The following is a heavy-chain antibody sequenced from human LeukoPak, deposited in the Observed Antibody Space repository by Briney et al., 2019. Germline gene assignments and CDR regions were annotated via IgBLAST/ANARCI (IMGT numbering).Heavy chain of an antibody. V-gene: IGHV3-23*01. J-gene: IGHJ4*02. CDR2: MKGTGEK. CDR1: GLSFSSFA. Sequence: GWSLRLSCAASGLSFSSFAMSWVRQAPARGREWLSSMKGTGEKFYADSVRGRFTLSRDDSRNTVYLQLNNLSVEDTALYYCARASWVSSADAVRWGQGTVVTVSS. D-gene: IGHD3-16*01. CDR3: ARASWVSSADAVR.